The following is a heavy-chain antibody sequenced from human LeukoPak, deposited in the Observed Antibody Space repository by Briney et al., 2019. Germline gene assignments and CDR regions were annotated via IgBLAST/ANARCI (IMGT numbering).Heavy chain of an antibody. CDR1: GFTFSSYE. V-gene: IGHV3-48*03. J-gene: IGHJ4*02. D-gene: IGHD5-12*01. CDR3: ARIVRYSAPGRFDS. Sequence: GGSLRLSCEASGFTFSSYEMNWVRQAPGKGLEWVSYITSSSSTIYYADSVKGRFTIPRDNAKNSLYLQMNSLRAEDTAVYYCARIVRYSAPGRFDSWGQGALVTVSS. CDR2: ITSSSSTI.